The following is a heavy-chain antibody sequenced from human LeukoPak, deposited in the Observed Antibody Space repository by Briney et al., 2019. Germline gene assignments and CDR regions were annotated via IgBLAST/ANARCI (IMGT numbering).Heavy chain of an antibody. J-gene: IGHJ3*02. CDR2: VHNSGTT. V-gene: IGHV4-59*08. D-gene: IGHD5-24*01. CDR1: GGSVRSYS. Sequence: SETLFLTCSVSGGSVRSYSWSWIRQPPGKGLEWIGYVHNSGTTNYKPSLKSRVSISVETTKNQFSLKLSSVTAADTAVYYCARHGGESLVATILHAFDIWGQGTMVTVSS. CDR3: ARHGGESLVATILHAFDI.